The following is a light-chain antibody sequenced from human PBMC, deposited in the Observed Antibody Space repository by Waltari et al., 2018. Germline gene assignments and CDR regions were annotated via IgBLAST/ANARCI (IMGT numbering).Light chain of an antibody. Sequence: DIVMTQSPLSLPVTPGDPASISCSSSQILLPSDGYNYLDWYVQKPGQSPQFLIYRASYRASGVPDRFSGSGSDTDFTLKISRVEAEDVAVYYCQQYYRNPYTFGQGTNLEI. CDR3: QQYYRNPYT. V-gene: IGKV2-28*01. J-gene: IGKJ2*01. CDR1: QILLPSDGYNY. CDR2: RAS.